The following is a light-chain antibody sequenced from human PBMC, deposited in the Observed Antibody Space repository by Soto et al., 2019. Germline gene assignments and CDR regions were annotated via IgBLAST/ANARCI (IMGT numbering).Light chain of an antibody. CDR2: KAS. Sequence: DIQMTQSPSTLSASVGDRVTITCRASQSISSWLAWYQQKPGKAPKLLIYKASSLESGVPSGFSGSGSGTEFTLTSSSLQPDDFATYYCQQYNSYPWTFGQGTKVEIK. J-gene: IGKJ1*01. CDR3: QQYNSYPWT. V-gene: IGKV1-5*03. CDR1: QSISSW.